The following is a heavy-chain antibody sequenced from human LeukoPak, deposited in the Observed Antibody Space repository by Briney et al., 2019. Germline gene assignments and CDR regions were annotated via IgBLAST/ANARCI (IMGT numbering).Heavy chain of an antibody. CDR2: IYTSGST. J-gene: IGHJ4*02. D-gene: IGHD3-22*01. V-gene: IGHV4-4*07. CDR3: ARHLTYYYDSSGYYVFDY. Sequence: SETLSLTCTASGGSISSYYWSWIRQPAGKGLEWIGRIYTSGSTNYNPSLKSRVTMSVDTSKNQFSLKLSSVTAADTAVYYCARHLTYYYDSSGYYVFDYWGQGTLVTVSS. CDR1: GGSISSYY.